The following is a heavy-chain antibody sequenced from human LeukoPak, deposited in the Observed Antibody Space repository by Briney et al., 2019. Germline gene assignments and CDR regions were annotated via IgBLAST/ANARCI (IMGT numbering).Heavy chain of an antibody. CDR3: VREGYYYDSSGYYFIEGTDY. CDR1: GDSVSSNSAA. J-gene: IGHJ4*02. D-gene: IGHD3-22*01. Sequence: QTLSLTCAISGDSVSSNSAAWNWIRQSPSRGLEWLGRTYYRSKWYNDYAVSVKSRITINPDTSKNQFSLQLNSVTPEDTAVYYCVREGYYYDSSGYYFIEGTDYWAREPWSPSPQ. V-gene: IGHV6-1*01. CDR2: TYYRSKWYN.